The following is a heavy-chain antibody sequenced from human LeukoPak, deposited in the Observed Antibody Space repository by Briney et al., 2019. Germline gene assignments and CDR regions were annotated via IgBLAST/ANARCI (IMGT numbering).Heavy chain of an antibody. J-gene: IGHJ4*02. Sequence: SETLSLTCTVSGGAISRWCWSWLRQPAGKGLEWIGRFCTTGSTNYSPFLKSRVTMSVDTSKNQFSLNLISVTAADTAVYYCATGAGDFDHWGQGILVTVSS. V-gene: IGHV4-4*07. CDR1: GGAISRWC. CDR3: ATGAGDFDH. CDR2: FCTTGST. D-gene: IGHD1-14*01.